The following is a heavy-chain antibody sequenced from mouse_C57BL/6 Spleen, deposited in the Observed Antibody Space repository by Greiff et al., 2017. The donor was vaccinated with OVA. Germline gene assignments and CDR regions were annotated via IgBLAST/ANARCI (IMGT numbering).Heavy chain of an antibody. CDR1: GFNIKDYY. J-gene: IGHJ3*01. CDR3: AHYYSNYVDAY. CDR2: IDPEDGDI. V-gene: IGHV14-1*01. D-gene: IGHD2-5*01. Sequence: VQLQQSGAELVRPGASVKLSCTASGFNIKDYYMHWVKQRPEQGLEWIGRIDPEDGDIEYAPKFQGKATMTADTSSNTAYLQLSSLTSEDTAVYYYAHYYSNYVDAYWGQGALVTVSA.